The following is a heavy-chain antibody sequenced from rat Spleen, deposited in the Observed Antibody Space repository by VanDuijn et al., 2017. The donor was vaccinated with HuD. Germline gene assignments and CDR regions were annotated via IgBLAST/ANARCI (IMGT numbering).Heavy chain of an antibody. D-gene: IGHD1-4*01. CDR1: GFTFSDYY. Sequence: EVQLAESGGGLVQPGRSLKLSCAASGFTFSDYYMAWVRQAPKKGLEWVASISIGGGYTYYRDSVKGRFTISRDTAQNTLYLQMDSLRSEDTATYYCATPTPGIPFTYWGQGTLVTVSS. CDR2: ISIGGGYT. J-gene: IGHJ3*01. CDR3: ATPTPGIPFTY. V-gene: IGHV5-25*01.